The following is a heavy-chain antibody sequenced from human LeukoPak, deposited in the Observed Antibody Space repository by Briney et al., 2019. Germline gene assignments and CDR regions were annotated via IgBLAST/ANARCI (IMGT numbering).Heavy chain of an antibody. CDR2: ISDYNGNT. J-gene: IGHJ3*02. V-gene: IGHV1-18*01. Sequence: ASVKVSCKASGYTFPSYGISWVRQAPGQGLEWMGWISDYNGNTNYAQKFQGRVTMTTDTSTSTVYTELSSLRSEDTAVYYCARERSYQLLSEDAFDIWGQGTTVTVSS. D-gene: IGHD2-2*01. CDR3: ARERSYQLLSEDAFDI. CDR1: GYTFPSYG.